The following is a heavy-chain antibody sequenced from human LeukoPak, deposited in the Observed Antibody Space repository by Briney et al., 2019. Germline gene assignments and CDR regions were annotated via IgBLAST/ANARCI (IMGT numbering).Heavy chain of an antibody. CDR3: ARTPATNYYDSSGYGMDV. CDR2: IYDSGST. D-gene: IGHD3-22*01. J-gene: IGHJ6*02. Sequence: GSLRLSCAASGFTFSSYSMNWIRQPPGKGLEWIGHIYDSGSTNYNPSLKSRVTISVDTSKNQFSLKLSSVTAADTAVYYCARTPATNYYDSSGYGMDVWGQGTTVTVSS. V-gene: IGHV4-59*08. CDR1: GFTFSSYS.